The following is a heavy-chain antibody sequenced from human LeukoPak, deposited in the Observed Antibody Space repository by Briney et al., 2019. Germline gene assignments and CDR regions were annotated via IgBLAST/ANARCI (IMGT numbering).Heavy chain of an antibody. Sequence: SETLSLTCAVYGGSFSGYYWSWIRQPPGKGLEWIGEINHSGSTNYNPSLKSRVTISVDTSKNQFSLKLSSVTAADTAVYYCARTDTAMGSLDYWGQGTLVTVSS. CDR1: GGSFSGYY. J-gene: IGHJ4*02. D-gene: IGHD5-18*01. CDR2: INHSGST. V-gene: IGHV4-34*01. CDR3: ARTDTAMGSLDY.